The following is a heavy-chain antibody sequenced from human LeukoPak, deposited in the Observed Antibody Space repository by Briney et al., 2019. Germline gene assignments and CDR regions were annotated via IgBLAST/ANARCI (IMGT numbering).Heavy chain of an antibody. CDR3: ARGGYYNILTGYRSRFLGFDY. CDR1: GFTFSNYG. Sequence: GGSLRLSCAASGFTFSNYGMHWVRQAPGKGLEWVASIRYDGSNRYYADSVKGRFTISRDNSKNTVYLQMNSLRAEDTAVYYCARGGYYNILTGYRSRFLGFDYWGQGTLVTVSS. V-gene: IGHV3-30*02. D-gene: IGHD3-9*01. J-gene: IGHJ4*02. CDR2: IRYDGSNR.